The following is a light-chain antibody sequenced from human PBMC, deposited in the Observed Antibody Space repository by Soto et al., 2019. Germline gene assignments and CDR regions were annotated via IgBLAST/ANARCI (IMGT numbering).Light chain of an antibody. CDR2: QVT. V-gene: IGLV2-14*01. Sequence: QSVLTQPASVSGSPGQSITISCTGTSSDVGNYNFVSWYQHHAGTAPKLIIYQVTNRPSGVSDRFSGSKSGDTASLTISGLQAEDEADYYYTSYTAFSTDILFGGGTKVTVL. J-gene: IGLJ2*01. CDR3: TSYTAFSTDIL. CDR1: SSDVGNYNF.